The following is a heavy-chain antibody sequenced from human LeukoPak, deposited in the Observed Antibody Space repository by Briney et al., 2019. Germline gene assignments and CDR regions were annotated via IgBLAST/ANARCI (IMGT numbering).Heavy chain of an antibody. CDR3: ARGLWFGELSGYYYYYYGMDV. V-gene: IGHV3-33*01. CDR1: GFTFSSYG. Sequence: PGGSLRLSCAASGFTFSSYGMHWVRQAPGKGLEWVAVIWYDGSNKYYADSVKGRFTISRDNSKNALYLQMNSLRAEDTAVYYCARGLWFGELSGYYYYYYGMDVWGQGTTVTVSS. J-gene: IGHJ6*02. D-gene: IGHD3-10*01. CDR2: IWYDGSNK.